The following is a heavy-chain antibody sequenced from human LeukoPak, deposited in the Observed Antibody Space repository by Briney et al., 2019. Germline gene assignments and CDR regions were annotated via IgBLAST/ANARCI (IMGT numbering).Heavy chain of an antibody. CDR3: ARERLKYGSGSSIDY. V-gene: IGHV4-39*07. D-gene: IGHD3-10*01. Sequence: SETLSLTCTVSGGSISSSSYYWGWIRQPPGKGLEWIGEINHSGSANYNPSLKSRVTISVDTSKNQFSLKLSSVTAADTAVYYCARERLKYGSGSSIDYWGQGTLVTVSS. CDR2: INHSGSA. CDR1: GGSISSSSYY. J-gene: IGHJ4*02.